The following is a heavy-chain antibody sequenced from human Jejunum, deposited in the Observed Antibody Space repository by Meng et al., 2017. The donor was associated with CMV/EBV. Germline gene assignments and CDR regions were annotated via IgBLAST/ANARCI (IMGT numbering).Heavy chain of an antibody. Sequence: QVQVQQWGAGLLNPSETLYFTAGVSSGSFSNYYWRWIRQSPGKGLEWIGEIHPSGSTYYNPSLNSRVTMSVDTSKNQFSLNLRSVTAADTAVYYCSRGADAYKSGRSWGQGTLVTVSS. J-gene: IGHJ5*02. D-gene: IGHD5-24*01. CDR3: SRGADAYKSGRS. V-gene: IGHV4-34*01. CDR1: SGSFSNYY. CDR2: IHPSGST.